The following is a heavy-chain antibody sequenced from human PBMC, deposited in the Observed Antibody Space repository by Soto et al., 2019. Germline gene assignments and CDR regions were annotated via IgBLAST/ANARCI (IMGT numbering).Heavy chain of an antibody. CDR2: IAYYGTNK. J-gene: IGHJ4*02. Sequence: QVQLMESGGGVVQPGRSLRLSCAASGFSFSTSPMQWVRQAPGKGLEWVAVIAYYGTNKYYADSVKGRFTVSRDNSKNTLYLEMNSLRAEDTAVYYCANVLGGFGGITESALDYWGQGTLVTVSS. CDR3: ANVLGGFGGITESALDY. D-gene: IGHD1-20*01. V-gene: IGHV3-30*18. CDR1: GFSFSTSP.